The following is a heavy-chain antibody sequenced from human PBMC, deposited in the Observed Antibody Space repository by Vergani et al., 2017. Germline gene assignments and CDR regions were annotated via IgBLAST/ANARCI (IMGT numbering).Heavy chain of an antibody. J-gene: IGHJ4*02. Sequence: QVQLQQWGAGLLKPSETLSLTCAVYGGSFSRYYWSWLRQPPGQGLECLGYISYSGSRSTNYNPSLKSRVTISMDTSQNQFSLELYSVTAADTAVYYCARDPWYSSSSNFDYWGQGTLVTVSS. V-gene: IGHV4-34*11. CDR3: ARDPWYSSSSNFDY. CDR1: GGSFSRYY. D-gene: IGHD6-6*01. CDR2: ISYSGSRST.